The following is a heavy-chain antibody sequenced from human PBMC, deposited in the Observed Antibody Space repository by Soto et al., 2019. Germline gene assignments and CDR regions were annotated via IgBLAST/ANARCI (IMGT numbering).Heavy chain of an antibody. CDR1: GFTLSNYA. D-gene: IGHD3-3*01. CDR2: ISGNGRIT. V-gene: IGHV3-23*01. Sequence: DVQLLESGGGLVQPGGSLRLSCEASGFTLSNYAMNWVRQAPGTGLEWVAGISGNGRITHYADSVKGRFTVSRENSKNTMYPQMSTLSAEDTALYYCAMPYFDFWIGYYAAAKDGAFDMWGQGTMVTVSS. J-gene: IGHJ3*02. CDR3: AMPYFDFWIGYYAAAKDGAFDM.